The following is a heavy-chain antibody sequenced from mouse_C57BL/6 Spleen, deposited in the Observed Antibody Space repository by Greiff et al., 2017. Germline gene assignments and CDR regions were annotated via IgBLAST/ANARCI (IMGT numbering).Heavy chain of an antibody. J-gene: IGHJ1*03. D-gene: IGHD1-1*01. CDR1: GFTFSDYG. Sequence: EVQLVESGGGLVQPGGSLKLSCAASGFTFSDYGMAWVRQAPRKGPEWVAFISHLAYSIYYADTVTGRFTISRENAKNTLYLEMSSLRSGDTAMYYCARGGLLRGRYFDVWGTGTTVTVSS. CDR2: ISHLAYSI. V-gene: IGHV5-15*01. CDR3: ARGGLLRGRYFDV.